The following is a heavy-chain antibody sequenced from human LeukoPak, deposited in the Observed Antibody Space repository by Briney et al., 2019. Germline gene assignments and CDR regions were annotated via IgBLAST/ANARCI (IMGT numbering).Heavy chain of an antibody. V-gene: IGHV3-21*01. D-gene: IGHD1-26*01. Sequence: GGSLRLSCAASGFTFSSYSMNWVRQAPGKGLEWVSSISSSSSYIYYADSVKGRFTISRDNAKNSLYLQMNSLRAEDTAVYYCASWRVGARGGDTRYYGMDVWSQGTTVTVSS. CDR3: ASWRVGARGGDTRYYGMDV. CDR1: GFTFSSYS. CDR2: ISSSSSYI. J-gene: IGHJ6*02.